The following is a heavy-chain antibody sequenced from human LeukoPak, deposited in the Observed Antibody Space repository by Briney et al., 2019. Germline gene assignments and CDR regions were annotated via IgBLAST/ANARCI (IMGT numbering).Heavy chain of an antibody. CDR2: IYYSGST. Sequence: SETLSLTCTVSGGSISSYYWSWLRQPPGKGLEWIGYIYYSGSTNYNPSLKSRVTMSVDTSNNQFSLKLSSVTAADTAVYYCARRPLGYCGGDCYSVVAFDIWGQGTMVTVSS. J-gene: IGHJ3*02. V-gene: IGHV4-59*01. CDR1: GGSISSYY. CDR3: ARRPLGYCGGDCYSVVAFDI. D-gene: IGHD2-21*02.